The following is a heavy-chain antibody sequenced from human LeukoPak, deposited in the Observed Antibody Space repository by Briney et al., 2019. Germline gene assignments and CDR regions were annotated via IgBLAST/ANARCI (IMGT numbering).Heavy chain of an antibody. V-gene: IGHV4-59*01. Sequence: SETLSLTCSVAGGSISTYYWNWIRQTPGKELEWIGHISYGNTDYNPSLKSRVTISVDTSKNQFSLKLTSVTAADTAVYYCARDKAHSYGRYFDPWGQGALVIVSS. CDR2: ISYGNT. CDR3: ARDKAHSYGRYFDP. D-gene: IGHD5-18*01. J-gene: IGHJ5*02. CDR1: GGSISTYY.